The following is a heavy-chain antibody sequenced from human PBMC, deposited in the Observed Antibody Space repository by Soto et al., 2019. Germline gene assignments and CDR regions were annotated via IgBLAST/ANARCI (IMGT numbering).Heavy chain of an antibody. Sequence: QVQLVESGGGVVQPGRSLRLSCAASGFTFSSYGMHWVRQAPGKGLEWVAVISYDGSNKYYADSVKGRFTISRDNSKNTLYPQMNSLRAEDTAVYYCAKVGGGYCSGGSCARYWYFDLWGRGTLVTVSS. CDR2: ISYDGSNK. J-gene: IGHJ2*01. D-gene: IGHD2-15*01. CDR1: GFTFSSYG. CDR3: AKVGGGYCSGGSCARYWYFDL. V-gene: IGHV3-30*18.